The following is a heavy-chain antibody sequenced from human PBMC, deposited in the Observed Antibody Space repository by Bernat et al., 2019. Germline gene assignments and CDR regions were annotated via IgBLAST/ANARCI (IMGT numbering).Heavy chain of an antibody. Sequence: EVQLLESGGGLVQPGGSLRLSCAASGFTFSSYAMTWFRQAPGKGLEWFSGIIGSGGSTYYADSVKGRFTISRDNSKNTLYLQMKSLRAEDTAIYYCAKDRPRVVIDAFDIWGQGTMVTVSS. CDR3: AKDRPRVVIDAFDI. CDR1: GFTFSSYA. CDR2: IIGSGGST. V-gene: IGHV3-23*01. D-gene: IGHD4-23*01. J-gene: IGHJ3*02.